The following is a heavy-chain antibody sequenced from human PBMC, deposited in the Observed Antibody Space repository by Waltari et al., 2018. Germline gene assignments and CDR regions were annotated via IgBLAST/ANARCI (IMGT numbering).Heavy chain of an antibody. CDR2: INHSGST. J-gene: IGHJ6*02. D-gene: IGHD1-1*01. Sequence: QVQLQQWGAGLLKPSETLSFSGYYWSWIRQPPGKGLEWIGEINHSGSTNYNPSLKSRVTISVDTSKNQFSLKLSSVTAADTAVYYCARARNVYGMDVWGQGTTVTVSS. V-gene: IGHV4-34*01. CDR3: ARARNVYGMDV. CDR1: SGYY.